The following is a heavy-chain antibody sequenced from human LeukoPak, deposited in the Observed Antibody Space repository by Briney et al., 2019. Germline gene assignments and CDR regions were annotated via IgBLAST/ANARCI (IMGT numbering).Heavy chain of an antibody. D-gene: IGHD3-10*01. CDR1: GYPFRSYV. CDR2: INPANGNT. J-gene: IGHJ6*02. Sequence: ASVKVSCKASGYPFRSYVIHWLRQASGQNLEWIGWINPANGNTKYSRNFQGRVTITRDTSASTVYMELSSLRSEDTAVYYCARDTPPLWFGAPESKDYYYGMDVWGQGTTVTVSS. V-gene: IGHV1-3*01. CDR3: ARDTPPLWFGAPESKDYYYGMDV.